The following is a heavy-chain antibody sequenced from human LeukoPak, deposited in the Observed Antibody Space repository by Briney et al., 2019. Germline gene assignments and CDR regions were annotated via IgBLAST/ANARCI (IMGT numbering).Heavy chain of an antibody. CDR1: GFTFGDYA. Sequence: GGSLRLSCTASGFTFGDYAMGWVRQAPGKGLEWVGFIRSKAYGGTTEYAASVKGRFTISRDDSKSIAYLQMNSLKTEDTAVYYCTRDLGSGSHTYRDYWGQGTLVTVSS. CDR3: TRDLGSGSHTYRDY. V-gene: IGHV3-49*04. CDR2: IRSKAYGGTT. J-gene: IGHJ4*02. D-gene: IGHD3-10*02.